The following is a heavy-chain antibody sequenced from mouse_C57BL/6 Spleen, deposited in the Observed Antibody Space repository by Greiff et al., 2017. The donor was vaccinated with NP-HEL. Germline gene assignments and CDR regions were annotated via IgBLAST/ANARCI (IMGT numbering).Heavy chain of an antibody. Sequence: EVQGVESGGGLVQPGGSMKLSCVASGFTFSNYWMNWVRQSPEKGLEWVAQIRLKSDNYATHYAESVKGRFTISRDDSKSSVYLQMNNLRAEDTGIYYCTEGDWDFDYWGQGTTLTVSS. J-gene: IGHJ2*01. CDR1: GFTFSNYW. CDR3: TEGDWDFDY. CDR2: IRLKSDNYAT. V-gene: IGHV6-3*01. D-gene: IGHD2-13*01.